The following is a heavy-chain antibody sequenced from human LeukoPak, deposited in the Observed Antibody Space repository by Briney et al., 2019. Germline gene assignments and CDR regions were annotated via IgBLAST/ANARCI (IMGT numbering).Heavy chain of an antibody. CDR1: GGSFSGYY. CDR2: INHSGST. CDR3: ASGRVRGRGMDV. D-gene: IGHD3-10*01. V-gene: IGHV4-34*01. Sequence: SETLSLTCAVYGGSFSGYYWSWIRQPPGKELEWIGEINHSGSTNYNPSLKSRVTISVDTSKNQFSLKLSSVTAADTAVYYCASGRVRGRGMDVWGKGTTVTVSS. J-gene: IGHJ6*04.